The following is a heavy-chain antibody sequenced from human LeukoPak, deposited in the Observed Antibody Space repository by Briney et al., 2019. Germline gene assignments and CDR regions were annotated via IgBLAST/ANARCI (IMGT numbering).Heavy chain of an antibody. D-gene: IGHD3-3*01. CDR2: NYHSGST. Sequence: PSETLSLTCTVSGGSISSGGYYWSWIRQPPGKGLEWIGYNYHSGSTYYNPSLKSRVTISVDRSKNQFSLKLSSVTAADTAVYYCARSDLSYYDFWSGYPRAFDIWGQGTMVTVSS. CDR3: ARSDLSYYDFWSGYPRAFDI. V-gene: IGHV4-30-2*01. J-gene: IGHJ3*02. CDR1: GGSISSGGYY.